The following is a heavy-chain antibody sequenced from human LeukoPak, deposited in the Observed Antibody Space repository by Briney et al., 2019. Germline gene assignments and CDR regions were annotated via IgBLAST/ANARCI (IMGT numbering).Heavy chain of an antibody. D-gene: IGHD2-2*01. J-gene: IGHJ4*02. V-gene: IGHV3-7*01. CDR1: GFTFSSYW. CDR2: IKQDGSEK. CDR3: ARSGVVVVPAAIAY. Sequence: PGGSLRLSCAASGFTFSSYWMSWVRQAPGKGLEWVANIKQDGSEKYYVDSAKGRFTISRDNAKNSLYLQMNSLRAEDTAVYYCARSGVVVVPAAIAYWGQGTLVTVSS.